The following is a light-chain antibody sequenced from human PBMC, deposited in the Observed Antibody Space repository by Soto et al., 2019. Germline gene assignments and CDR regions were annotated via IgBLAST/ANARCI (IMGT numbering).Light chain of an antibody. V-gene: IGLV2-8*01. CDR2: EVN. J-gene: IGLJ1*01. CDR1: SSDVGAYNY. CDR3: TSHAGTINFPYI. Sequence: QSVLAQPPSASGSPGQSVTISCTGTSSDVGAYNYVSWYQHHPGKAPKLMVYEVNKRPSGVPNRFSGSKSGNTASLTVSGLQAEDEADYYCTSHAGTINFPYIFGTGTKVTVL.